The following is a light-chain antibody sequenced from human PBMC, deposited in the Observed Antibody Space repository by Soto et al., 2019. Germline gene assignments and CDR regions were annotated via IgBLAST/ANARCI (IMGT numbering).Light chain of an antibody. Sequence: DIQLTQSPSFLSASVGDRVTITCRASQGISSYLAWYQQKPGKAPKLLIYAASTLQSGVPSRFSSSGSGTEFTLTLSGLQPDDFASYYCQQYDSYPWTFGQGTKVDTK. CDR1: QGISSY. V-gene: IGKV1-9*01. CDR2: AAS. CDR3: QQYDSYPWT. J-gene: IGKJ1*01.